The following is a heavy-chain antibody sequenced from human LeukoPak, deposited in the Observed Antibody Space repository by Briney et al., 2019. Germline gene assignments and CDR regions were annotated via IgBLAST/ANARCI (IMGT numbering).Heavy chain of an antibody. CDR3: ARGRGYYDSSGYLPFDY. CDR1: GFTFDDYG. V-gene: IGHV3-20*04. J-gene: IGHJ4*02. D-gene: IGHD3-22*01. Sequence: GGSLRLSCAASGFTFDDYGMSWVRQAPGKGLEWVSGINWNGGSTGYADSVKGRFTISRDNAKNSLYLQMNSLRAEDTALYYCARGRGYYDSSGYLPFDYWGQGTLVTVSS. CDR2: INWNGGST.